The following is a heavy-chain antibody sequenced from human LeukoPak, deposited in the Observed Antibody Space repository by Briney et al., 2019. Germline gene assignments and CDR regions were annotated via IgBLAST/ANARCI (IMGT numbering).Heavy chain of an antibody. CDR2: IGSSTNYI. D-gene: IGHD6-13*01. CDR3: ARGKYSSSWDPIDY. J-gene: IGHJ4*02. V-gene: IGHV3-21*01. Sequence: GGSPRLSCAASGFTFSTYSMNWVRQAPGKGLEWVSSIGSSTNYIYYADSVKGRFTISRDNAKNSLSLQMNSLRAEDTAVYYCARGKYSSSWDPIDYWGQGTLVTVSS. CDR1: GFTFSTYS.